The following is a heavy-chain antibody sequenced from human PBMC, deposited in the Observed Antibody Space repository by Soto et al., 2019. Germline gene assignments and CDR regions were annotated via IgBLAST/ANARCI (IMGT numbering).Heavy chain of an antibody. CDR3: ARATTVNYNWFDP. CDR2: INHSGST. V-gene: IGHV4-34*01. CDR1: GGSFSGYY. J-gene: IGHJ5*02. D-gene: IGHD4-17*01. Sequence: QVQLQQWGAGLLKPLETLSLTCAVYGGSFSGYYWSWIRQPPGKGLEWIGEINHSGSTNYNPSLKSRVTISVDTSKNQFSLKLSSVTAADTAVYYCARATTVNYNWFDPWGQGTLVTVSS.